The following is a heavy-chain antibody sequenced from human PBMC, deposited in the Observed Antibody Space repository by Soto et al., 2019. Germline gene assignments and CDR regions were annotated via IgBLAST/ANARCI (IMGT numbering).Heavy chain of an antibody. CDR3: ARDVGYCSSTSCYDNWFDP. CDR2: IWYDGSNK. CDR1: GFTFSSYG. J-gene: IGHJ5*02. D-gene: IGHD2-2*01. V-gene: IGHV3-33*01. Sequence: GGSLRLSCAASGFTFSSYGMHWVRQAPGKGLEWVAVIWYDGSNKYYADSVKGRFTISRDNSKNTLYLQMNSLRAEDTAVYYCARDVGYCSSTSCYDNWFDPWGQGTLVTVSS.